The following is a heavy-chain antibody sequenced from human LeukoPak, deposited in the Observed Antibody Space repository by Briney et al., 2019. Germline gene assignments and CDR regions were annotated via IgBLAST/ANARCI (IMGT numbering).Heavy chain of an antibody. D-gene: IGHD3-3*01. J-gene: IGHJ1*01. Sequence: ASVKVSCKASGYTFTSYGISWVRQAPGQGLEWMGWISAYNGNTNYAQKLQGRVTMTTDTSTGTAYMELRSLRSDDTAVYYCARGPITIFGVVTEGAEYFQHWGQGTLVTVSS. CDR2: ISAYNGNT. V-gene: IGHV1-18*01. CDR1: GYTFTSYG. CDR3: ARGPITIFGVVTEGAEYFQH.